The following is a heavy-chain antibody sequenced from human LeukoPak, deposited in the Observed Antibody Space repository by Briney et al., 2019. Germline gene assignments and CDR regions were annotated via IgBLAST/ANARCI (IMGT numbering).Heavy chain of an antibody. CDR2: ISGSGGST. V-gene: IGHV3-23*01. Sequence: GGTLRLSCAASGFTFSSYGMSWVRQAPGKGLEWVSAISGSGGSTYYADSVKGRFTISRDNSKNTLYLQMNSLRAEDTAVYYCAKGEGKRLATIQFLFDYWGQGTLVTVSS. J-gene: IGHJ4*02. CDR3: AKGEGKRLATIQFLFDY. CDR1: GFTFSSYG. D-gene: IGHD5-24*01.